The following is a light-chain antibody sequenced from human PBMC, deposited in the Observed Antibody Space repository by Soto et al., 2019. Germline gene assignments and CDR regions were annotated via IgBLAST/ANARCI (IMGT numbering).Light chain of an antibody. J-gene: IGKJ3*01. CDR1: KSISRS. Sequence: DIQMTQSPSTLSASVGDRVTITCRASKSISRSLAWYQQKPGKAPNLLIYDASSLESGVPSRFSGSGFGTDFTLTISGLQPDDVATYYCQQYNSYLLTFGPGTTVDIK. CDR2: DAS. V-gene: IGKV1-5*01. CDR3: QQYNSYLLT.